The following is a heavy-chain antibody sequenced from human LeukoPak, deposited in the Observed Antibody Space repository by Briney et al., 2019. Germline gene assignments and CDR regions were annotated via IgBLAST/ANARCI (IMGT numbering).Heavy chain of an antibody. CDR2: IYCSGST. Sequence: PSETLSLTCTVSGGSISSYYWSWIRQPPGKGLEWIGYIYCSGSTNYNPSLKSRVTISVDKSKNQFSLKLSSVTAADTAVYYCARPFLVGATSWFDPWGQGTLVTVSS. CDR1: GGSISSYY. D-gene: IGHD1-26*01. CDR3: ARPFLVGATSWFDP. J-gene: IGHJ5*02. V-gene: IGHV4-59*12.